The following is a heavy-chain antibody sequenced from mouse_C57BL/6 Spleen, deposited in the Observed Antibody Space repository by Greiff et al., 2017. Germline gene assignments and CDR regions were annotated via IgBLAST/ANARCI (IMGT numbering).Heavy chain of an antibody. Sequence: LEESGAELARPGASVKMSCKASGYTFTSYTMPWVKQRPGQGLEWIGYINPSSGYTKYNQKFKDKATLTADKSSSTAYMQLSSLTSEDSAVYYCARGSSYGYFDVWGTGTTVTVSS. CDR3: ARGSSYGYFDV. V-gene: IGHV1-4*01. D-gene: IGHD1-1*01. J-gene: IGHJ1*03. CDR1: GYTFTSYT. CDR2: INPSSGYT.